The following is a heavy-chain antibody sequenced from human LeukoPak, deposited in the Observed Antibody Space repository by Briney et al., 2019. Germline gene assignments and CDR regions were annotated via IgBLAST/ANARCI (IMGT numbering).Heavy chain of an antibody. V-gene: IGHV4-38-2*02. D-gene: IGHD3-10*01. J-gene: IGHJ4*02. CDR3: ARDQSYYGSGSYLYYFDY. Sequence: SGTLSLTCTVSGYSISSGYYWGWSRQPPGKGREGFGSIYHSGSTYYNPSLKSRVTISVDTSKNPFSLKLSSVTAADTAVYYCARDQSYYGSGSYLYYFDYWGQGTLVTVSS. CDR1: GYSISSGYY. CDR2: IYHSGST.